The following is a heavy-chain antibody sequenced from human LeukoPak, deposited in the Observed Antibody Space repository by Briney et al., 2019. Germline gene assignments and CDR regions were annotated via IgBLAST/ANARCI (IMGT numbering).Heavy chain of an antibody. Sequence: GESLKISCKGSGYSFTTYWIGWVRQMPGKGLEWMGIIYPGDSDTRYSPAFQGQVSISADKSINTAYLQWSSLKASDTAMYYCARRGLSTAYFDYWGPGTLVTVSS. V-gene: IGHV5-51*01. CDR3: ARRGLSTAYFDY. D-gene: IGHD4-17*01. J-gene: IGHJ4*02. CDR2: IYPGDSDT. CDR1: GYSFTTYW.